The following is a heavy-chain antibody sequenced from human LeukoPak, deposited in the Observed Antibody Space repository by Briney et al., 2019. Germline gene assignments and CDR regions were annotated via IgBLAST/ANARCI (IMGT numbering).Heavy chain of an antibody. Sequence: GGSLRLSCAASVFTFSSYEVNWVRQAPGEGLEWVSYISSSGSTIYYADSVKGRFTISRDNAKNSLYLQMNSLRAEDTAVYYCAELGITMIGGVWGKGTTVTISS. CDR2: ISSSGSTI. CDR3: AELGITMIGGV. D-gene: IGHD3-10*02. V-gene: IGHV3-48*03. CDR1: VFTFSSYE. J-gene: IGHJ6*04.